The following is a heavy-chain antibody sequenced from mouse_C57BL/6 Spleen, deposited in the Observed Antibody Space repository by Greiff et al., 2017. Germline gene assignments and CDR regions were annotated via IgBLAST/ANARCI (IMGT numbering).Heavy chain of an antibody. CDR2: INPSNGGT. J-gene: IGHJ1*03. CDR1: GYTFTSYW. CDR3: AHYYGSSYRYWYFDV. D-gene: IGHD1-1*01. V-gene: IGHV1-53*01. Sequence: QVQLQQPGTELVKPGASVKLSCKASGYTFTSYWMHWVKQRPGHGLEWIGNINPSNGGTNYNEKFKSKATLTVDKSSSTAYMQLSSLTSEDSAVYYCAHYYGSSYRYWYFDVWGTGTTVTVSS.